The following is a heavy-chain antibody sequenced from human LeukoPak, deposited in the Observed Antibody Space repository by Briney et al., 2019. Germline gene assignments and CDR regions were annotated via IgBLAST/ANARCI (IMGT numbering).Heavy chain of an antibody. D-gene: IGHD5-24*01. Sequence: SETLSLTCTVSGDSISSSNYYWGWIRQPPGKGLEWIGSVSYSGSTYYNPSLKSRVTISVDTSKNQFSLKLSSVAAADTAVYYCARQKRWDGYTLDSWGQGTLVTVSS. J-gene: IGHJ4*02. CDR3: ARQKRWDGYTLDS. CDR2: VSYSGST. CDR1: GDSISSSNYY. V-gene: IGHV4-39*01.